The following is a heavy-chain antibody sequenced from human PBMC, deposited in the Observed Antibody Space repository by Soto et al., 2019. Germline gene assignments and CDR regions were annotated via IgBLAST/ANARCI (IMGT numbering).Heavy chain of an antibody. CDR2: ISPYSGER. Sequence: QLQLVQSGAELKKPGASVKVSCAASGYTFTSNSITWVRQAPGQGLEWMGWISPYSGERSYAEKFQGRFTMITDTSTSTAYMELRSLTSDDTAVYYCARVWGSYRAPSGGAGFDPWGQGTLVTVSS. V-gene: IGHV1-18*04. D-gene: IGHD3-16*02. CDR3: ARVWGSYRAPSGGAGFDP. CDR1: GYTFTSNS. J-gene: IGHJ5*02.